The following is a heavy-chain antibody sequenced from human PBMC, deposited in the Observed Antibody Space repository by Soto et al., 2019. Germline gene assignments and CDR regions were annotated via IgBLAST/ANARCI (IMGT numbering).Heavy chain of an antibody. D-gene: IGHD3-22*01. CDR2: ISSSGSTI. J-gene: IGHJ4*02. Sequence: PGGSLRLSCAASGFTFSSYEMNWVRQAPGKVLEWVSYISSSGSTIYYADSVKGRFTISRDNAKNSLYLQMNSLRAEDTAVYYCATDKDGRYDSSPGYFDYWGQGTLVTVSS. CDR3: ATDKDGRYDSSPGYFDY. CDR1: GFTFSSYE. V-gene: IGHV3-48*03.